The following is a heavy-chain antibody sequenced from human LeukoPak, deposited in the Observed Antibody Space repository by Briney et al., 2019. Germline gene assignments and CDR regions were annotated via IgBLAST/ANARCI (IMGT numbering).Heavy chain of an antibody. CDR1: GGTISRYY. D-gene: IGHD3-3*01. V-gene: IGHV4-59*01. CDR3: ARSTPGITIFGVDYYYYYGMDV. J-gene: IGHJ6*02. CDR2: IYYSGST. Sequence: SETLSLTCTVSGGTISRYYWSWVRQPPGKGLEWIGYIYYSGSTNYNPSLKSRVTISVDTSKNQFSLKLSSVTAADTAVYYCARSTPGITIFGVDYYYYYGMDVWGQGTTVTVSS.